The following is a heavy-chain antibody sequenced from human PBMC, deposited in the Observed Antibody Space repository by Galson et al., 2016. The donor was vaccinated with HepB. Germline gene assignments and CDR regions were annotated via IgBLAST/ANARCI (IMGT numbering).Heavy chain of an antibody. CDR3: LKSGYCGITDCFHAFDI. CDR1: GFTFSSYS. CDR2: ISNDGRSR. D-gene: IGHD2-2*01. Sequence: SLRLSCAASGFTFSSYSMHWVRQAPGKGLEYISTISNDGRSRYFVDSVRGRFTISRDNSKNTVYLQMSSLRPEDSATYYCLKSGYCGITDCFHAFDIWGQGTMDTVSS. J-gene: IGHJ3*02. V-gene: IGHV3-64D*08.